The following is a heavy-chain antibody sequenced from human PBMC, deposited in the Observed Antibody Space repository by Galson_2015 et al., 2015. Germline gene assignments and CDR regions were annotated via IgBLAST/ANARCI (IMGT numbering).Heavy chain of an antibody. J-gene: IGHJ4*02. V-gene: IGHV3-48*02. CDR1: GFTFSGYS. CDR2: ISSTSSTI. Sequence: SLRLSCAASGFTFSGYSMNWVRQAPGKGLEWVSYISSTSSTIYYADSVKGRFTISRDNAKNSLYLQMNSLRDEDTAVYYCARVRSLGFDYWGQGTRVTVSS. CDR3: ARVRSLGFDY.